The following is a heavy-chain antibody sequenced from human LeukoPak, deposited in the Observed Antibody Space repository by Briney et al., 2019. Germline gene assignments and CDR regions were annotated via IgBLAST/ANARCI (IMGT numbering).Heavy chain of an antibody. D-gene: IGHD2-2*01. V-gene: IGHV1-2*02. CDR3: ARDFRYCSSTSCYPDY. Sequence: ASVKVSCKASGYTLTGYYMHWVRQAPGQGLEWMGWINPNSGGTNYAQKFQGRVTMTRDTSISTAYMELSRLRSDDTAVYYCARDFRYCSSTSCYPDYWGQGTLVTVSS. J-gene: IGHJ4*02. CDR1: GYTLTGYY. CDR2: INPNSGGT.